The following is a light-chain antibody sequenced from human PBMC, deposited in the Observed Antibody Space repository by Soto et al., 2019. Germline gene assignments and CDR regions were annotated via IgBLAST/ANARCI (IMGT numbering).Light chain of an antibody. V-gene: IGKV1-33*01. CDR2: DAS. Sequence: DIQGTQSPSSLSASVGDRVTITCQASQDISNYLNWYQQKPGKAPKHLIYDASNLETGVPSRFSGSRSGTDFTFTISSRQHEGITTYYCPQYDNRPYTFGQGNKLEIK. CDR1: QDISNY. J-gene: IGKJ2*01. CDR3: PQYDNRPYT.